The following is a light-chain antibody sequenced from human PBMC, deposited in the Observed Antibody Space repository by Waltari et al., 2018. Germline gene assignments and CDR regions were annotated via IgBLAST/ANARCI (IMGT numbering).Light chain of an antibody. CDR3: QTWDTGVRV. J-gene: IGLJ3*02. V-gene: IGLV4-69*01. Sequence: QLVLTQSPSASASLGASVKLTCPLSSGHSTYGIACHQQPPQKGPRYLMKLDSGGGHVKGDGIPDRFSGSSSGAERYLTISSLQSEDEADYYCQTWDTGVRVFGGGTKLTVL. CDR2: LDSGGGH. CDR1: SGHSTYG.